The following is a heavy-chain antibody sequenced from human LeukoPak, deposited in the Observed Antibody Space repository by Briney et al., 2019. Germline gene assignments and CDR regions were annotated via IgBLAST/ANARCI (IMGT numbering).Heavy chain of an antibody. CDR2: IKQDGSEK. V-gene: IGHV3-7*01. D-gene: IGHD3-10*01. CDR3: AKDIHYFQPDY. Sequence: HAGGSLRLSCAASGFTFSNYWMIWVRQAPGKGLEWVASIKQDGSEKQYVGSVRGRFTISRDNAKNVLDLQMNSLTAEDTAVYYCAKDIHYFQPDYWGQGTLVTVSS. CDR1: GFTFSNYW. J-gene: IGHJ4*02.